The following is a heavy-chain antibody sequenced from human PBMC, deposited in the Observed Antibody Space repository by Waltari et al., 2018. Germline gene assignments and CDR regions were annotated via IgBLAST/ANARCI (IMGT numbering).Heavy chain of an antibody. V-gene: IGHV4-59*02. CDR1: GGSVHSYH. CDR2: IYYNGNT. Sequence: QVQLQESGPGLVQPSEHLSLTCTAPGGSVHSYHWRWVLQPPGKGLGWIGHIYYNGNTDYNPSLKSRVTILVDTSKNQVSLKLTSVTAADTALYFCAREIYGGNSRPYDHWGQGTLVTVAS. CDR3: AREIYGGNSRPYDH. J-gene: IGHJ4*02. D-gene: IGHD2-21*02.